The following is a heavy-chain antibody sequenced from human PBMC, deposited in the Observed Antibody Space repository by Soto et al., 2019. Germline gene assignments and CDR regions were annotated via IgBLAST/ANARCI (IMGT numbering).Heavy chain of an antibody. V-gene: IGHV1-18*01. J-gene: IGHJ5*02. D-gene: IGHD3-10*01. Sequence: QVKLVQSGGEVKKPGASVKVSCKASGYTFTNYGISWVRQAPGQGLEWMGWINVYNGNTKYAQKVQGRVTMTTDTSTSTADMELRSLRSDDTAVYYCARGVGSGSYYNQYNWFDPWGQGTLVTVSS. CDR3: ARGVGSGSYYNQYNWFDP. CDR1: GYTFTNYG. CDR2: INVYNGNT.